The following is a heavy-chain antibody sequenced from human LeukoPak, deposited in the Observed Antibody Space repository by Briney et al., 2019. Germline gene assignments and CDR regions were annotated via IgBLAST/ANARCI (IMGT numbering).Heavy chain of an antibody. J-gene: IGHJ4*02. CDR1: GYSFTSYW. D-gene: IGHD3-10*01. V-gene: IGHV5-51*01. CDR2: IYPGDSDT. CDR3: ARRSGEYYGSGSYYPFDY. Sequence: GESLKTSCKGSGYSFTSYWIGWVRQMPGEGLEWMGIIYPGDSDTRYSPSFQGQVTISADKSISTAYLQWSSLKASDTAVYYCARRSGEYYGSGSYYPFDYWGQGTLVTVSS.